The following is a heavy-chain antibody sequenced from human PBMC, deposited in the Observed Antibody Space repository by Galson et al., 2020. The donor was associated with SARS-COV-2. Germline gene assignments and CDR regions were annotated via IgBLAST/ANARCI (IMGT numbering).Heavy chain of an antibody. D-gene: IGHD6-6*01. Sequence: GGSLRLSCAASGFPFSNYAMHWVRQAPGKGLEWVAIISYDENNINAASVKGRLTISRDNSKNTLYLQMNSLRAEDTAVYYCARETEDTSSSCFDFWGQGTLVTVSS. V-gene: IGHV3-30*04. CDR1: GFPFSNYA. CDR2: ISYDENNI. J-gene: IGHJ4*02. CDR3: ARETEDTSSSCFDF.